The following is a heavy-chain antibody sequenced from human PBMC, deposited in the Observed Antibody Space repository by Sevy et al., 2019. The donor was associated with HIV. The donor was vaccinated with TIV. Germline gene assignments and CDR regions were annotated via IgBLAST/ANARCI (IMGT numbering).Heavy chain of an antibody. CDR1: GFTFSSYA. CDR3: ARDKFGGYSTGHNNDYYYYGMDV. V-gene: IGHV3-30*04. Sequence: GGSLRLSCAASGFTFSSYAMRWVRQAPGKGLEWVAVISYDGSNKYYADSVKGRFTISRDNSKNTLYLQMNSLRAEDTAVYYCARDKFGGYSTGHNNDYYYYGMDVWGQGTTVTVSS. J-gene: IGHJ6*02. CDR2: ISYDGSNK. D-gene: IGHD2-8*02.